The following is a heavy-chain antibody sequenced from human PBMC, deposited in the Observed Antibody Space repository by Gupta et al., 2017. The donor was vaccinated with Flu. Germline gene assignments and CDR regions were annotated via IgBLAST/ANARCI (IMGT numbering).Heavy chain of an antibody. J-gene: IGHJ4*02. D-gene: IGHD4-17*01. CDR1: GFTFSSSY. Sequence: EMQLVESGGGLVQPGWSLRLSCAASGFTFSSSYLQWVRQAPGKGLVWVSRINPDGSSTTYAESVEGRFTISRDNAKNTLYLQMNSLGDDDTAVYYCATVTSGCWGQGTLVTVSS. CDR3: ATVTSGC. CDR2: INPDGSST. V-gene: IGHV3-74*03.